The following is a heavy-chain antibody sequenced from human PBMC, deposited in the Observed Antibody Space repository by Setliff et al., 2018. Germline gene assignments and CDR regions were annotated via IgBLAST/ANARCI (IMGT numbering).Heavy chain of an antibody. CDR2: IIPIFGTT. CDR1: GGTFSSYA. CDR3: VREGVHSRSSTDYRYYMDV. V-gene: IGHV1-69*05. D-gene: IGHD6-6*01. Sequence: SVKVSCKASGGTFSSYAISWVRQAPGQGLEWMGGIIPIFGTTNYARKFQGRVTIITDESTSTAYMQLSSLGSEDTAVYYCVREGVHSRSSTDYRYYMDVWGKGTTVTVSS. J-gene: IGHJ6*03.